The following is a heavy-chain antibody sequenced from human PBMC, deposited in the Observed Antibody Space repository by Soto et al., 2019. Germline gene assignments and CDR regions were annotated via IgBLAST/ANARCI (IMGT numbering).Heavy chain of an antibody. J-gene: IGHJ5*02. CDR1: GGTISGYY. Sequence: SETLSLPCSVSGGTISGYYWTWIRQPAGKGLEWIGRIYSSGNTKYNPSLQSRVTMSLDTSNNQFSLRLTSVTAADTAVHYCARGQRFSDWFDPWGQGTLVTVSS. CDR2: IYSSGNT. V-gene: IGHV4-4*07. CDR3: ARGQRFSDWFDP. D-gene: IGHD3-3*01.